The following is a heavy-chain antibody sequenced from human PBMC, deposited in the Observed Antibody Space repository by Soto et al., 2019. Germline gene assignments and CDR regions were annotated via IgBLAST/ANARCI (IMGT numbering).Heavy chain of an antibody. J-gene: IGHJ6*02. CDR1: GGSISSNKW. Sequence: QVQLQESGPGLVQPSETLSLTCAVYGGSISSNKWWSWVRQPPGKGLEWIGEIYHSGSTNYNPSLKSRVTISLDKSKNQFSLKLTSVTAADSAVYYCARDDHIVVVPTSLGAMDVWGQGTTVTVSS. CDR3: ARDDHIVVVPTSLGAMDV. D-gene: IGHD2-2*01. CDR2: IYHSGST. V-gene: IGHV4-4*02.